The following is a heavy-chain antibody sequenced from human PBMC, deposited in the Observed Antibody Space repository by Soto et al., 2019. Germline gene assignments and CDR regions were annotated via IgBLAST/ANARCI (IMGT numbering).Heavy chain of an antibody. CDR2: INHSGST. Sequence: SETLSLTCAVYGGSFSCYYWNWIRQPPGKGLEWIGEINHSGSTNYNPSLKSRVTISVDTSKNQFSLKLSSVTAADTAVYYCARRPIVVVPAARVRGYYYGMDVWGQGTTVTVSS. D-gene: IGHD2-2*01. J-gene: IGHJ6*02. V-gene: IGHV4-34*01. CDR3: ARRPIVVVPAARVRGYYYGMDV. CDR1: GGSFSCYY.